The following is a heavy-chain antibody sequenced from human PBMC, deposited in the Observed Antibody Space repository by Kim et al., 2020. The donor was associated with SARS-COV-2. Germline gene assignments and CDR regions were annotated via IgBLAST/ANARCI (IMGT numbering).Heavy chain of an antibody. CDR2: IWFDGTNK. CDR1: GFTFSSYG. V-gene: IGHV3-33*01. J-gene: IGHJ6*04. Sequence: GGSLRLSCAASGFTFSSYGMHWVRQAPGKGLEWVAVIWFDGTNKYYADSVKGRFTISRDNSKNTLYLQMNSLRAEDTAVYYCARDPRDTYDFWSGYYMDYYYGMDVGGEGTTVTASS. CDR3: ARDPRDTYDFWSGYYMDYYYGMDV. D-gene: IGHD3-3*01.